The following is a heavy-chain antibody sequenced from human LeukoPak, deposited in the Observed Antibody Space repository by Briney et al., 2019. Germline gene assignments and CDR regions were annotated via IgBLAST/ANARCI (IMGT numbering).Heavy chain of an antibody. J-gene: IGHJ6*03. V-gene: IGHV4-59*01. Sequence: PSETLSLTCTVSGGSIISYYWSWIRQPPGKGLEWIGYIYYSGSTNYNPSLKSRVTISVDTSKNQFSLKLSSVTAADTAVYYCARGRCSGGSCSNYYYYYMDVWGKGTTVTVSS. CDR2: IYYSGST. CDR3: ARGRCSGGSCSNYYYYYMDV. CDR1: GGSIISYY. D-gene: IGHD2-15*01.